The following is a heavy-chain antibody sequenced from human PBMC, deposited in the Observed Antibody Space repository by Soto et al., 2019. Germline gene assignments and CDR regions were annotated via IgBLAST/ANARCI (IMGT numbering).Heavy chain of an antibody. CDR3: ARGDFLSSGWSAEYFQH. J-gene: IGHJ1*01. CDR1: GFTFNLYS. CDR2: ISSSGSTI. V-gene: IGHV3-48*02. D-gene: IGHD6-19*01. Sequence: GGSLRLSCEASGFTFNLYSMNWVRQAPGKGLEWVSYISSSGSTIHYADSVKGRLTISRDNARNSLYLQMNSLRDEDTAIYYCARGDFLSSGWSAEYFQHWGQGTQVTVSS.